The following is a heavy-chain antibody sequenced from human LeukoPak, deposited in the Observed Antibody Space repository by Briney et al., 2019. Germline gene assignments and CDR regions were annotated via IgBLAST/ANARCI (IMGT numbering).Heavy chain of an antibody. J-gene: IGHJ4*02. CDR3: VKGEVRGYKKRGVDY. V-gene: IGHV3-64D*06. CDR2: VSNNGDST. D-gene: IGHD5-18*01. Sequence: GGSLRLSCSASGFTFNKYVMHWVRQAPDKGLDCVSGVSNNGDSTYYADSVKGRFTISRDNSKNTLYLQMSSLRPEDTAAYYCVKGEVRGYKKRGVDYWGQGTLVTVSS. CDR1: GFTFNKYV.